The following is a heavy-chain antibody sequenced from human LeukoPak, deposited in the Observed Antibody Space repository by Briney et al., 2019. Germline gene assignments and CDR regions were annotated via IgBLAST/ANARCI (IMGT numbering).Heavy chain of an antibody. Sequence: PGGSLRLSCGASGFTFSSHWMTWVRQAPGKGLEWVANIKEDGTRKNYMDSVKGRFTISRDNAKNSLYLQMNSLRAEDTAVYYCARGSSWSGYSVWFDPWGQGTLVTVSS. CDR2: IKEDGTRK. J-gene: IGHJ5*02. V-gene: IGHV3-7*03. CDR1: GFTFSSHW. CDR3: ARGSSWSGYSVWFDP. D-gene: IGHD3-3*01.